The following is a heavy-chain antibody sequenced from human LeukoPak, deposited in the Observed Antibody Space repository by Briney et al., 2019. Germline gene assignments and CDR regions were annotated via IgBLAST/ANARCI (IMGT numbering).Heavy chain of an antibody. CDR2: ISSSGSTI. CDR3: ARGTMFPYYFDY. J-gene: IGHJ4*02. CDR1: GFTFSSYE. V-gene: IGHV3-48*03. D-gene: IGHD3-10*02. Sequence: GGSLRLSCAASGFTFSSYEMNWVRQAPGKGLEWVSYISSSGSTIYYADSLKGRFTISRDNAKNSLYLQMNSLRAEDTAVYYCARGTMFPYYFDYWGQGTLVTVSS.